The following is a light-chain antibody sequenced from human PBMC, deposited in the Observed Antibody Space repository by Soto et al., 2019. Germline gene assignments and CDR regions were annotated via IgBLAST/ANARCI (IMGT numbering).Light chain of an antibody. V-gene: IGLV4-69*01. CDR2: VNSDGSH. J-gene: IGLJ2*01. CDR1: SGHSSYA. Sequence: QPVLTQSPFASASLGASVKLTCTLSSGHSSYAIAWHQQQPEKGPRYLMKVNSDGSHSKGDGIPDRFSGSSSGAERYLTISSLQSEDEADYYCQTWGTGTVIFGGGTKLTVL. CDR3: QTWGTGTVI.